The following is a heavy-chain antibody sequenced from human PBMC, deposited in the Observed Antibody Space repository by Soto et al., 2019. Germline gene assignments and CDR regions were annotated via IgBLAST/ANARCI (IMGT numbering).Heavy chain of an antibody. D-gene: IGHD5-18*01. CDR3: ARAFRDTAMVSYYYYGMDV. Sequence: SETLSLTCTVSGGSISSGGYYWSWIRQHPGKGLEWIGYIYYSGSTYYNPSLKSRVTISVDTSISTAYMELSRLRSDDTAVYYCARAFRDTAMVSYYYYGMDVWGQGTTVTV. V-gene: IGHV4-31*03. J-gene: IGHJ6*02. CDR1: GGSISSGGYY. CDR2: IYYSGST.